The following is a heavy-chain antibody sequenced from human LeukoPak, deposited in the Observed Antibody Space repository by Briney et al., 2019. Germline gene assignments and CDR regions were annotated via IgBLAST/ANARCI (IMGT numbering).Heavy chain of an antibody. V-gene: IGHV3-30*18. CDR1: GFTFRSYG. CDR3: AKEITEVGASAFDY. J-gene: IGHJ4*02. Sequence: GRSLRLSCAASGFTFRSYGMHWGRQAPGKGLEWVAVLSYDAKYKYYGDSVKGRFTISRDNSKNTLYLQMDSLRVEDTTVYYCAKEITEVGASAFDYWGQGTLVTVSS. D-gene: IGHD1-26*01. CDR2: LSYDAKYK.